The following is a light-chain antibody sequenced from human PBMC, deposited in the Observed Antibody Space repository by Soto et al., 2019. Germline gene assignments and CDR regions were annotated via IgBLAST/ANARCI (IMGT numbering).Light chain of an antibody. CDR1: QSVSATY. J-gene: IGKJ1*01. V-gene: IGKV3-20*01. CDR2: GTS. Sequence: IVLTQSPPTLSLSPGERATLSCRASQSVSATYLAWYQQRPAQPPRLLIYGTSTRSTGIPDRFIGSGSGTDFTLTITRLEPEDFALYYCQQYGSSPWTFGQGTKVDI. CDR3: QQYGSSPWT.